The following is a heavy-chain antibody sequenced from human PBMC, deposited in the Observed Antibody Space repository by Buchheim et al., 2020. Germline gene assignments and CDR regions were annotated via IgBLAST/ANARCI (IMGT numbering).Heavy chain of an antibody. J-gene: IGHJ6*02. CDR2: IWYDGSNK. CDR1: GFTFSSYG. CDR3: ARDMLGTYYYDSSGYYDGGMDV. Sequence: QVQLVESGGGLVQPGRSLRLSCAASGFTFSSYGMHWVRQAPGKGLEWVAVIWYDGSNKYYADSVKGRFTISRDNSKNTLYLQMNSLRAEDTAVYYCARDMLGTYYYDSSGYYDGGMDVWGQGTT. D-gene: IGHD3-22*01. V-gene: IGHV3-33*01.